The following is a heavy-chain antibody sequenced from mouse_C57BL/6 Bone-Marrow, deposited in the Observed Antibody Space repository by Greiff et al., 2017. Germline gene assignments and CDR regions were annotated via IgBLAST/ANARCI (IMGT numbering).Heavy chain of an antibody. CDR2: ISYDGSN. J-gene: IGHJ1*03. CDR3: ARAYYDIWYFDV. D-gene: IGHD2-4*01. CDR1: GYSITSGYY. Sequence: DVQLQESGPGLVKPSQSLSLTCSVTGYSITSGYYWNWIRQFPGNKLEWMGYISYDGSNNYNPSLKNRISITRDTSKNQFFLKLNSVTTEDTATYYCARAYYDIWYFDVWGTGTTVTVSS. V-gene: IGHV3-6*01.